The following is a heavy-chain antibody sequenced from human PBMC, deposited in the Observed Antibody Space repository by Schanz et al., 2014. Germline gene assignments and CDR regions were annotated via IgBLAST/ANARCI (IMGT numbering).Heavy chain of an antibody. CDR2: INHGGST. Sequence: QVQLQQWGAGLLKPSETLSLTCAVYGGSFSGYYWSWIRQPPGKGLEWIAEINHGGSTNYNPSLKSRGTIPVNTSKNQFSLKLRSVTAADTAVYYCARAARRTRVVPLYFDYGGQGTLVTVSS. V-gene: IGHV4-34*01. CDR3: ARAARRTRVVPLYFDY. D-gene: IGHD2-2*01. CDR1: GGSFSGYY. J-gene: IGHJ4*02.